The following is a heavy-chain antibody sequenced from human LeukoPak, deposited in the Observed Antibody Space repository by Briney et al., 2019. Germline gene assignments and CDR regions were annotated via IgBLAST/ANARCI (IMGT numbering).Heavy chain of an antibody. CDR3: TGPPD. V-gene: IGHV3-15*01. Sequence: VKPGGSLRLSCAASGLSVSDAWMSWVRPAPGKGLEWVGRIKSKSAGVTTDYVASVKGRFTISRDDSKNTLYLQMNSLKTEDTAVYYCTGPPDWGQGTLVTVSS. CDR1: GLSVSDAW. J-gene: IGHJ4*02. CDR2: IKSKSAGVTT.